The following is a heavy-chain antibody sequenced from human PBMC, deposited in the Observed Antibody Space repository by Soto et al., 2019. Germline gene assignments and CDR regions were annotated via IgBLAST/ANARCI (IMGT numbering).Heavy chain of an antibody. CDR3: ERGVGGYNKK. V-gene: IGHV1-18*04. CDR1: GYPFTSSG. CDR2: ISAYNGNT. Sequence: XSVKVSFKASGYPFTSSGIIWVRQAPGQGLEWMGWISAYNGNTNYAQKLQGRVTMTTDTSTSTAYMELRSLRSDDTAVYYCERGVGGYNKKWGQGTLVTVSS. D-gene: IGHD5-12*01. J-gene: IGHJ4*02.